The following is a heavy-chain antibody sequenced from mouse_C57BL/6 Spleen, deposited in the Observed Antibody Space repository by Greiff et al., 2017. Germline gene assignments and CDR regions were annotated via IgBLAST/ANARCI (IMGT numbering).Heavy chain of an antibody. Sequence: VQVVESGAELVKPGASVKISCKASGYAFSSYWMNWVKQRPGKGLEWIGQIYPGDGDTNYNGKFKGKATLTADKSSSTAYMQLSSLTSEDSAVYFCARRIQGYFDVWGTGTTVTVSS. CDR2: IYPGDGDT. CDR3: ARRIQGYFDV. CDR1: GYAFSSYW. J-gene: IGHJ1*03. V-gene: IGHV1-80*01.